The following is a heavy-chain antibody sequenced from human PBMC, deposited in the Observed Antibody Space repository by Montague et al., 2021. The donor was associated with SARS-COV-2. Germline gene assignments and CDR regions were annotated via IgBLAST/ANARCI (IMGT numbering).Heavy chain of an antibody. V-gene: IGHV4-59*01. Sequence: SETLSLTCTVSGGSISSYYWSWIRQPPGKGLEWIGYIYYSGSTNYNPSLKSRVTISVDTSKNQFSLKLSSVTAADTAVYYCARDSGYCAQPLVPSRLYYYYHAMDVWGQGTTVTVSS. CDR3: ARDSGYCAQPLVPSRLYYYYHAMDV. J-gene: IGHJ6*02. D-gene: IGHD6-13*01. CDR1: GGSISSYY. CDR2: IYYSGST.